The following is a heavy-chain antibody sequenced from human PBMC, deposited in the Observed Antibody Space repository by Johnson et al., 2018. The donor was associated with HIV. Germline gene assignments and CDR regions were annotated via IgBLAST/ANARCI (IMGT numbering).Heavy chain of an antibody. V-gene: IGHV3-72*01. D-gene: IGHD6-13*01. CDR3: ARVGQQSNAFDI. CDR1: GFTFSSYW. Sequence: MLLVESGGGLVQPGGSLRLSCAASGFTFSSYWMSWVRQAPGKGLEWVGRTRNKANSYTTEYAASVKGRFTISRDDSKNSLYLQMNSLKTEDTAVYYCARVGQQSNAFDIWGQGTMVTVSS. J-gene: IGHJ3*02. CDR2: TRNKANSYTT.